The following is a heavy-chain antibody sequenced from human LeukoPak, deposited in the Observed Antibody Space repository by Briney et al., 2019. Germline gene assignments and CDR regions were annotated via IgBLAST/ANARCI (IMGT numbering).Heavy chain of an antibody. CDR3: ARGDAGSGYYIDY. D-gene: IGHD3-3*01. J-gene: IGHJ4*02. CDR2: MNFNNGNT. Sequence: AALKVSCKASGATFRRYAVSWGRQATGQGLEWMGWMNFNNGNTGYAQRFQGRITMTRNTSISTAYMELSSLRSEDRAVYYCARGDAGSGYYIDYWGQGTLVTVFS. CDR1: GATFRRYA. V-gene: IGHV1-8*01.